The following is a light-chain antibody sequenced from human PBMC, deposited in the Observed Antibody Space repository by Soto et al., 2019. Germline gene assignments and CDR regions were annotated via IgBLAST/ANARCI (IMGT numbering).Light chain of an antibody. CDR3: QKHNSAPL. CDR2: GAS. V-gene: IGKV1-27*01. Sequence: DIQMTQSPSSLSASVGNRVIITCRASQDISNYLAWCQQKPGKVPKLLIYGASTLQSGVPSRFSGSGSGTDFTLTISSLQPEDVATYYCQKHNSAPLFGGGTKVEIK. J-gene: IGKJ4*01. CDR1: QDISNY.